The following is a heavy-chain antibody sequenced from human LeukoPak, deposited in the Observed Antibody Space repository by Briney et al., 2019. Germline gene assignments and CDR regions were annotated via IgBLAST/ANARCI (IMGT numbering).Heavy chain of an antibody. Sequence: GGSLSLSCAASGFSFSRYAMSWVRQAPGKGLEWVSTISPSGGSTYYADSVKGRFTISRDFSKNTLYLQMNSLRTEDTAVYYCANYCIGRSGRPCYSGYYWGQGSLVSVSS. CDR3: ANYCIGRSGRPCYSGYY. D-gene: IGHD2-15*01. J-gene: IGHJ4*02. CDR1: GFSFSRYA. CDR2: ISPSGGST. V-gene: IGHV3-23*01.